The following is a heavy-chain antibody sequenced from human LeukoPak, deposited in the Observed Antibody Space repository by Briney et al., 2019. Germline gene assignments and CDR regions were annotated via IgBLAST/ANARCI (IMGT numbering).Heavy chain of an antibody. Sequence: GGTLRLSCAASGFTFSSYGMSWVRQAPGKGLERVSDINTSGGSTYYADSVKGRFTISRDNSKNTLYLQMNSLRAEDTAIYYCAKNGDRGAYCSGGSCYPYFYYYMDVWGKGTTVTISS. J-gene: IGHJ6*03. CDR2: INTSGGST. D-gene: IGHD2-15*01. CDR1: GFTFSSYG. CDR3: AKNGDRGAYCSGGSCYPYFYYYMDV. V-gene: IGHV3-23*01.